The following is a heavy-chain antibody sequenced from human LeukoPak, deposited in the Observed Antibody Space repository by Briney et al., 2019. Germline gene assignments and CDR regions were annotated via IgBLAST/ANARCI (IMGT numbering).Heavy chain of an antibody. CDR2: IIPIFGTA. Sequence: SGKVSCKASGYTFTSYAMNWVRQAPGQGLEWMGGIIPIFGTANYAQKFQGRVTITADKSTSTAYMELSSLRSEDTAVYYCARDSRGIAARGLYYFDYWGQGTLVTVSS. CDR1: GYTFTSYA. CDR3: ARDSRGIAARGLYYFDY. J-gene: IGHJ4*02. V-gene: IGHV1-69*06. D-gene: IGHD6-6*01.